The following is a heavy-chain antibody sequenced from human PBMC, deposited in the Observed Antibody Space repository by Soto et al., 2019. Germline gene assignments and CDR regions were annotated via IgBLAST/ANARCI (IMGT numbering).Heavy chain of an antibody. Sequence: QVQLQESGPGLVKPSETLSLTCTVSGGSISSYYWSWIRQPPGKGLEWIGYIYYSGSTNYNPSLKSRVTISVDTSKNQFSLKLSSVTAADTAVYYCARGSSGWNGHYWGQGTLVTVSS. CDR2: IYYSGST. CDR1: GGSISSYY. J-gene: IGHJ4*02. D-gene: IGHD6-19*01. V-gene: IGHV4-59*01. CDR3: ARGSSGWNGHY.